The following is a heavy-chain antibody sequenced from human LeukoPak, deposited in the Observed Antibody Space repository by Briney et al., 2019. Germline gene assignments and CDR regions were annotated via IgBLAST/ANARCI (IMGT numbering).Heavy chain of an antibody. D-gene: IGHD5-12*01. J-gene: IGHJ4*02. Sequence: GGSLRLSCAASGFTSTKYAMNWVRQAPGKGLEWVSVLIGSSGSTDYADSVKGRFTMYRDISKNTLFLQMNSLRAEDTAIYYCAKGAYDYIEIAYFDSWGQGTLVTVSS. CDR3: AKGAYDYIEIAYFDS. CDR2: LIGSSGST. V-gene: IGHV3-23*01. CDR1: GFTSTKYA.